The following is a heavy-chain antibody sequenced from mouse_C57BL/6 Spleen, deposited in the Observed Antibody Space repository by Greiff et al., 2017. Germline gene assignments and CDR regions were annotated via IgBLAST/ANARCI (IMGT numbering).Heavy chain of an antibody. V-gene: IGHV1-76*01. D-gene: IGHD2-3*01. CDR1: GYTFTDYY. CDR2: IYPGSGNT. Sequence: VQLQQSGAELVRPGASVKLSCKASGYTFTDYYINWVKQRPGQGLEWIARIYPGSGNTYYNEKFKGKATLTAEKSSSTAYMQLSSLTSEDSAVYFCARGYDGYYDYWGQGTTLTVSS. J-gene: IGHJ2*01. CDR3: ARGYDGYYDY.